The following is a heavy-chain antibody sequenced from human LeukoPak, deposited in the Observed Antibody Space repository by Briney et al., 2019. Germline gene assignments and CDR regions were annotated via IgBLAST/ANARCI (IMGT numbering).Heavy chain of an antibody. CDR2: NKPNSGDI. D-gene: IGHD7-27*01. Sequence: GASVKVSCNSSGYTFTGYYMHWVRPAPGQGLEWMGWNKPNSGDINYAQKFQGRDTMTRDTSISTAYMELSSLRSDDTAVYFCARAPGAFDIWGQGTMVTVSS. J-gene: IGHJ3*02. CDR1: GYTFTGYY. CDR3: ARAPGAFDI. V-gene: IGHV1-2*02.